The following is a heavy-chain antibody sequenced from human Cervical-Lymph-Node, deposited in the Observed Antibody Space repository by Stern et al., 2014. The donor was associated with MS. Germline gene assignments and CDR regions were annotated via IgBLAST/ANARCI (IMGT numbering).Heavy chain of an antibody. D-gene: IGHD5-12*01. CDR2: ISPSGGST. Sequence: QLGQSVAEVMKPGASGMVSCKSSGYTFTNYYRHWVRQAPGHGLDWIGVISPSGGSTSSTQKFQGRVTMTRDTSTSTVYMELSSLRYEDTAVYYCARGDIVATIGFDYWGQGTLVTVSS. CDR3: ARGDIVATIGFDY. V-gene: IGHV1-46*01. CDR1: GYTFTNYY. J-gene: IGHJ4*02.